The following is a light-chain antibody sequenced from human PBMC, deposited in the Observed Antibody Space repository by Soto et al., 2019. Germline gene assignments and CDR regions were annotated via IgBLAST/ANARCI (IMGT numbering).Light chain of an antibody. CDR2: GST. J-gene: IGLJ2*01. CDR1: SSNIGAGYD. CDR3: QSYDASLTGTVV. V-gene: IGLV1-40*01. Sequence: QSVLTQPPSVSGAPGQRVTISCTGSSSNIGAGYDVHWYQRLPGTAPKLLIFGSTNRPSGVPDRFSGSKSGTSASLAITGLQADDEGDYHCQSYDASLTGTVVFGGGTKVTVL.